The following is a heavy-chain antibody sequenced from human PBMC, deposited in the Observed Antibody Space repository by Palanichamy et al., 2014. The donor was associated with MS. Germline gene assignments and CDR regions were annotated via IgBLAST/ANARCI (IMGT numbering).Heavy chain of an antibody. V-gene: IGHV2-5*02. CDR2: IYWDDET. J-gene: IGHJ5*02. CDR3: AHKRSSCAENWFDP. D-gene: IGHD2-15*01. CDR1: GFSLKTSGVG. Sequence: QITLKESGPALVKPTQTLTVTCTFSGFSLKTSGVGVGWIRQPPGKALEWLGIIYWDDETRYNPSPKTRLTITKDTSKNQVVLTMTNMDPVDTATYYCAHKRSSCAENWFDPWGQGTLVTVSS.